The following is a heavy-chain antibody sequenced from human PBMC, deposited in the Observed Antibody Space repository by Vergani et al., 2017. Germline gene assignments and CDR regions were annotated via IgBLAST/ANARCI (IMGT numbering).Heavy chain of an antibody. Sequence: QLQLQESGPGLVKPSETLSLTCTVSGGSISSSSYYWGWIRQPPGKGLEWIGRIDYSGSTYYNPSLKSRVTISVDTSKNQFSLKLSSVTAADTAVYYCARVGANISGRDYWGQGTLVTGSS. CDR1: GGSISSSSYY. D-gene: IGHD6-19*01. CDR2: IDYSGST. CDR3: ARVGANISGRDY. V-gene: IGHV4-39*07. J-gene: IGHJ4*02.